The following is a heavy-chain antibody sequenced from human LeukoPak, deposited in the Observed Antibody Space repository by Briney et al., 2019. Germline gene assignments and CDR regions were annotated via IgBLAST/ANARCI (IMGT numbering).Heavy chain of an antibody. Sequence: GSVKVSCKASGYTFTGYYMHWVRQAPGQGLEWMGWINPNSGGTNYAQKFQGRVTMTRDTSISTAYMELSRLRSDDTAVYYCARDRGSYGNDVFDIWGQGTMVTVSS. CDR2: INPNSGGT. D-gene: IGHD3-16*01. CDR1: GYTFTGYY. J-gene: IGHJ3*02. V-gene: IGHV1-2*02. CDR3: ARDRGSYGNDVFDI.